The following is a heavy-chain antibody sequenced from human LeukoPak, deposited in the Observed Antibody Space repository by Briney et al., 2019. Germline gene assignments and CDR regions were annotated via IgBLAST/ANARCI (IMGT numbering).Heavy chain of an antibody. CDR2: INPNSGGT. D-gene: IGHD6-19*01. V-gene: IGHV1-2*06. CDR1: GYTFTDYH. CDR3: ARSPSGWYGDY. Sequence: ASVKVSCKASGYTFTDYHMHWVRQAPGQGLEWMGRINPNSGGTSSARKFQGRVTVTRDTSISTVYMELSRLTSDDTAVYYCARSPSGWYGDYWGQGTLVTVSS. J-gene: IGHJ4*02.